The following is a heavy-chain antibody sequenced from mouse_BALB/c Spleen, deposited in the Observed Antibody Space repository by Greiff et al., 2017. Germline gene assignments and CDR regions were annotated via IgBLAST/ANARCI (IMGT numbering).Heavy chain of an antibody. CDR2: IWGDGST. V-gene: IGHV2-6-7*01. CDR3: ARDPHYYGYYAMDY. D-gene: IGHD1-2*01. J-gene: IGHJ4*01. Sequence: VQLKQSGPGLVAPSQSLSITCTVSGFSLTGYGVNWVRQPPGKGLEWLGMIWGDGSTDYNSALKSRLSISKDNSKSQVFLKMNSLQTDDTARYYCARDPHYYGYYAMDYWGQGTSVTVSS. CDR1: GFSLTGYG.